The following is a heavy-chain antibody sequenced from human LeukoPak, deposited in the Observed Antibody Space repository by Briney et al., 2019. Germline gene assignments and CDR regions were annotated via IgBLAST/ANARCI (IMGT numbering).Heavy chain of an antibody. CDR2: ISWNSGSI. CDR1: GFTLDGYA. CDR3: ASGGTGYFDY. Sequence: PGGSLRLSCAASGFTLDGYAMHWVRQAPGKGLEWVSGISWNSGSIDYADSVKGRFTISRDNAKNSLFLQMNSLRVEDTAVYYCASGGTGYFDYWGQGTLVTVSS. D-gene: IGHD3/OR15-3a*01. J-gene: IGHJ4*02. V-gene: IGHV3-9*01.